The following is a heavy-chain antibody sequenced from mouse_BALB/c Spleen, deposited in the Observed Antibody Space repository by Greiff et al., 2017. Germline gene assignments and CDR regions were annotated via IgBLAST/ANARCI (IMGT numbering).Heavy chain of an antibody. J-gene: IGHJ2*01. D-gene: IGHD2-4*01. V-gene: IGHV5-6-4*01. Sequence: DVHLVESGGGLVKPGGSLKLSCAASGFTFSSYTMSWVRQTPEKRLEWVATISSGGSYTYYPDSVKGRFTISRDNAKNTLYLQMSSLKSEDTAMYYCTREPDYDFDYWGQGTTLTVSS. CDR3: TREPDYDFDY. CDR1: GFTFSSYT. CDR2: ISSGGSYT.